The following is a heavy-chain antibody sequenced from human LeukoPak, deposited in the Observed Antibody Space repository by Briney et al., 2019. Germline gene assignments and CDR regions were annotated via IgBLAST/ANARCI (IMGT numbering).Heavy chain of an antibody. Sequence: SETLSFTCTVSGGSISSYYGSWIRQPAGKELEGIGRIYTSGSTNYNPSLMSRVTMSVDTSKNQFSLKVSSVTAADTAVYYCARDLCSGGTCYIDYWGQGTLVTVSS. CDR1: GGSISSYY. V-gene: IGHV4-4*07. D-gene: IGHD2-15*01. CDR2: IYTSGST. CDR3: ARDLCSGGTCYIDY. J-gene: IGHJ4*02.